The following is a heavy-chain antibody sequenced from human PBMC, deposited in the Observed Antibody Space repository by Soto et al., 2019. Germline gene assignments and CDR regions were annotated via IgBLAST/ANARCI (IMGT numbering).Heavy chain of an antibody. D-gene: IGHD2-15*01. CDR3: ARLPGYCSGDRCRIDC. Sequence: QLQLQESGPGLVKPSETLSLTCTVSGGSISSSSYYWGWIRQPPGKGLEWIGSIYYSGSTYYNLSLKSRVTISVDTSKNQFSLKLSSVTAADTAVYFCARLPGYCSGDRCRIDCWGQGTLVTVSS. CDR2: IYYSGST. V-gene: IGHV4-39*01. CDR1: GGSISSSSYY. J-gene: IGHJ4*02.